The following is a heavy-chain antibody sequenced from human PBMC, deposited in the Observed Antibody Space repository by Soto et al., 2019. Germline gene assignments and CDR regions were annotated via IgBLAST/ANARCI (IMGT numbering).Heavy chain of an antibody. Sequence: GGSLRLSCAASGFTFSSYAMSWVRQAPAKGLEWVSAISGSGGSTYYADSVKGRFTISRDNSKNTLYLQMNSLRAEDTAVYYCAKDRRNLEWLSLVMDVWGQGTTVTVSS. V-gene: IGHV3-23*01. J-gene: IGHJ6*02. CDR1: GFTFSSYA. D-gene: IGHD3-3*01. CDR3: AKDRRNLEWLSLVMDV. CDR2: ISGSGGST.